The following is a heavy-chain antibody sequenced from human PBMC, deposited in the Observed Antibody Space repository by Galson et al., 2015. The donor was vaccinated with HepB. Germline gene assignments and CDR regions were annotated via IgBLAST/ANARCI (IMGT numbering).Heavy chain of an antibody. CDR1: GFTFSSYA. D-gene: IGHD3-9*01. CDR3: ARLPSTVVRYFDWLDSGDAFDI. V-gene: IGHV3-30-3*01. CDR2: ISYDGSNK. Sequence: SLRLSCAASGFTFSSYAMHWVRQAPGKGLEWGAVISYDGSNKYYADSVKGRFTISRDNSKNTLYLQTNSLRSEDTAVYYCARLPSTVVRYFDWLDSGDAFDIRGQGTTVTVSS. J-gene: IGHJ3*02.